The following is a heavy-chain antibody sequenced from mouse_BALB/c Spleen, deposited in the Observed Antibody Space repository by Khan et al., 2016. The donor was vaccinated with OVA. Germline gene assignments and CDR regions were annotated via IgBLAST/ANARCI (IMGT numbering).Heavy chain of an antibody. CDR3: ARGTFAY. D-gene: IGHD3-3*01. CDR2: IDPFNADT. V-gene: IGHV1S135*01. CDR1: GYSFTSYY. J-gene: IGHJ3*01. Sequence: VQLKQSGPELMKPGASVKISCKAAGYSFTSYYMHWMKQSHGKSLEWIGYIDPFNADTDYNQKFKGKATLTVDKSSNTAYMHLTSLTSDDSAVYYCARGTFAYWGQGTLVTVSA.